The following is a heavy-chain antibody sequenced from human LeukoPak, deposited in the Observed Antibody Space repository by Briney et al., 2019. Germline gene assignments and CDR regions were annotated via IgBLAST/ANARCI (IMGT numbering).Heavy chain of an antibody. D-gene: IGHD3-9*01. J-gene: IGHJ4*02. Sequence: SETLSLTCTVSGASITSYYWSWIPQPPGKGLEWIGYIYNSGSTHSKPSLKSRVTISVDTSNNQFSLKLSSVTGADTAVYYCARATVTGRGPFDYWGQGTLVTVSS. V-gene: IGHV4-59*01. CDR1: GASITSYY. CDR3: ARATVTGRGPFDY. CDR2: IYNSGST.